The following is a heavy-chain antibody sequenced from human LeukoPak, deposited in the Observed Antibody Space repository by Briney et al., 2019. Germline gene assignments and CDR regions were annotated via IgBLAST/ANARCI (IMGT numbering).Heavy chain of an antibody. V-gene: IGHV3-11*01. CDR3: AKSVESAVTTNPYFDY. Sequence: PGGSLRLSCAASGFTLSHYYMTWIRQAPGKGLEWLSCISSSGDTIYYADSVKGRFTVSRDNAENSLYLQMNSLRAEDTAMYYCAKSVESAVTTNPYFDYWGQGILVTVSS. D-gene: IGHD4-17*01. CDR2: ISSSGDTI. J-gene: IGHJ4*02. CDR1: GFTLSHYY.